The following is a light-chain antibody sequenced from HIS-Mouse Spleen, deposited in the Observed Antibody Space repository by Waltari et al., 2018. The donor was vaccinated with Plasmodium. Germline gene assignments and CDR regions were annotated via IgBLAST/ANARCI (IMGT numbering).Light chain of an antibody. CDR3: QAWDSSTVV. V-gene: IGLV3-1*01. Sequence: SYELTQPPSVSVSPGQTASITCSGDKLGDKYACWYQQKPGQSPVLVIYQDRKPPSGLPERFSGSNSGNTATLTISGTQAMDEADYYCQAWDSSTVVFGGGTKLTVL. J-gene: IGLJ2*01. CDR1: KLGDKY. CDR2: QDR.